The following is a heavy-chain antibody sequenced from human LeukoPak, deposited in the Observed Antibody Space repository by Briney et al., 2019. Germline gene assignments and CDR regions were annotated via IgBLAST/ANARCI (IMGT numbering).Heavy chain of an antibody. CDR3: ARAPESPSRVQAAIDY. CDR1: GFTFSSYA. CDR2: ISYDGSNK. Sequence: GGSLRLSCAASGFTFSSYAMHWVRQAPGKGLEWVAVISYDGSNKYYADSVKGRFTIFRDNSKNALYLQMNSLRAEDTAVYYCARAPESPSRVQAAIDYWGQGTLVTVSS. V-gene: IGHV3-30*04. D-gene: IGHD2-2*01. J-gene: IGHJ4*02.